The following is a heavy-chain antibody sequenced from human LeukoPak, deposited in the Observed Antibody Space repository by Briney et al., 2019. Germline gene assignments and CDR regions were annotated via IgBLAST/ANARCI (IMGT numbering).Heavy chain of an antibody. J-gene: IGHJ4*02. CDR1: GGSISSYY. CDR2: IYTSGST. CDR3: ARSDRPYDSSGYHY. Sequence: SETLSLTCTVSGGSISSYYWSWIRQPAGKGLEWIGRIYTSGSTNYNPSLKSRVTMSVDTSKNQFSLKLSSVTAADTAVYYCARSDRPYDSSGYHYWGQGTLVTVSS. D-gene: IGHD3-22*01. V-gene: IGHV4-4*07.